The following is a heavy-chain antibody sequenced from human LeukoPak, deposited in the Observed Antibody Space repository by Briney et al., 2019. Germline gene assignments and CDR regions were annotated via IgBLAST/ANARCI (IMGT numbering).Heavy chain of an antibody. Sequence: SETLSLTCTVSGDSITSYYSTWIRKPPGKGLEWIGYVYYSGSTNYNPSLKSRVTISVDTSKNQFSLMLSSVTAADAAVYYCAKAAYYYDSGGYYYGYFQHWGQGTLVTVSS. CDR2: VYYSGST. D-gene: IGHD3-22*01. J-gene: IGHJ1*01. V-gene: IGHV4-59*01. CDR3: AKAAYYYDSGGYYYGYFQH. CDR1: GDSITSYY.